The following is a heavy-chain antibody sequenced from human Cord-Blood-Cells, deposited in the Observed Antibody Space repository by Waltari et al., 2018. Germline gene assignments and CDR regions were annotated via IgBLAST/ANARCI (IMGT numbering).Heavy chain of an antibody. V-gene: IGHV3-30-3*01. CDR1: GFTFSSYA. J-gene: IGHJ4*02. CDR3: ARGEYVVVPAAIDY. CDR2: ISYCGSNR. Sequence: QVQLVESGGGVVQPGRSLRLSCAASGFTFSSYAMHWVRQAPGKGLGLGTVISYCGSNRYYAGSVEGRLSISRDNSKNTLYLKMNSLRAEDTAVYYCARGEYVVVPAAIDYWGQGTLVTVSS. D-gene: IGHD2-2*01.